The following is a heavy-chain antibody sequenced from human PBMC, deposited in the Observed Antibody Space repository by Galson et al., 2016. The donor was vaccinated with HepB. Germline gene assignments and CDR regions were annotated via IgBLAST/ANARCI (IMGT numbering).Heavy chain of an antibody. CDR3: ARVLGGYDFYP. D-gene: IGHD5-12*01. Sequence: SVKVSRKASGFTFTAYGISWVRQAPGQGLEWVGWINAYNGNTNYAQSFQGRVTMTTDTSTGTAYMELWNLRSDDTALYDCARVLGGYDFYPWGQGTLSPSPQ. V-gene: IGHV1-18*01. CDR1: GFTFTAYG. J-gene: IGHJ5*02. CDR2: INAYNGNT.